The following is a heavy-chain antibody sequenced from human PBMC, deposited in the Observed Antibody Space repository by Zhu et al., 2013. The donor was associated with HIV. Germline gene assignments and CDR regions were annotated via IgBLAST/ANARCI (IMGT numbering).Heavy chain of an antibody. CDR3: ARGGVYSSRRHPIFDY. Sequence: VQLVQSGAEVKMPGSSVKVSCTASGGTFSSYAISWVRQAPGQGLEWMGGIIPIFGTANYAQKFQGRVTITADESTSTAYMELSSLRSEDTAVYYCARGGVYSSRRHPIFDYWGQGTLVTVSS. CDR1: GGTFSSYA. J-gene: IGHJ4*02. V-gene: IGHV1-69*01. D-gene: IGHD6-13*01. CDR2: IIPIFGTA.